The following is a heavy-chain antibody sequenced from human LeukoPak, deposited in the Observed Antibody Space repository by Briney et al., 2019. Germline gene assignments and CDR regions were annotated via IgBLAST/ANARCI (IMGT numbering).Heavy chain of an antibody. V-gene: IGHV4-61*02. CDR3: ARLRLHYDYVWGTPRGNWFDP. J-gene: IGHJ5*02. D-gene: IGHD3-16*01. CDR2: IYTSGST. Sequence: PSETLSLTCTVSGGSISSGSYYWSWIRQPAGKGLEWIGRIYTSGSTNYNPSLKSRVTISVDTSKNQFSLKLSSVTAADTAVYYCARLRLHYDYVWGTPRGNWFDPWGQGTLVTVSS. CDR1: GGSISSGSYY.